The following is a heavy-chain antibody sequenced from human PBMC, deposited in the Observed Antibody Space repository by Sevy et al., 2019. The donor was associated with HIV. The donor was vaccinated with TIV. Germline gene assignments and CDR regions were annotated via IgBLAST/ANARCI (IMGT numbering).Heavy chain of an antibody. J-gene: IGHJ4*02. CDR2: LSFGCGEI. Sequence: GGSLRLSCAASGFTFSKYSMSWVRQPPGKGLEWVSTLSFGCGEINYADSVKGRFTISRHNSKSSVYLQMNNLRPEDTAVYYCAREGCTKPQDYWGQGTLVTVSS. CDR1: GFTFSKYS. D-gene: IGHD2-8*01. V-gene: IGHV3-23*01. CDR3: AREGCTKPQDY.